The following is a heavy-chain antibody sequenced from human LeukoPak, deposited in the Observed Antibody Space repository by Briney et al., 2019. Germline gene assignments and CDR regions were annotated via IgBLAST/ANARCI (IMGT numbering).Heavy chain of an antibody. CDR3: ARDMRVVVRGATYYYYYYMDV. CDR1: GGSFSGYY. V-gene: IGHV4-34*01. D-gene: IGHD3-10*01. Sequence: PSETLSLTCAVYGGSFSGYYWSWIRQPPGKGLEWIGEINHSGSTNYNPSLKSRVTMSVDTSKNQFSLKLSSVTAADTAVYYCARDMRVVVRGATYYYYYYMDVWGKGTTVTISS. CDR2: INHSGST. J-gene: IGHJ6*03.